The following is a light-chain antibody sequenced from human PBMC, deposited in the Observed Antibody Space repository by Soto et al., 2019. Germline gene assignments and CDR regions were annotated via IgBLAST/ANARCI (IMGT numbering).Light chain of an antibody. J-gene: IGKJ5*01. CDR1: ESISRH. V-gene: IGKV1-39*01. Sequence: DIQMTQSPSSLSASVGDRVTITCRASESISRHLNWYQQKPGKAPKLLIYAASSLQNGVPSRFSGGGSGTAFSLTISNLQPEDFATYYCQQNYSTLSITFGQGTRLEIK. CDR2: AAS. CDR3: QQNYSTLSIT.